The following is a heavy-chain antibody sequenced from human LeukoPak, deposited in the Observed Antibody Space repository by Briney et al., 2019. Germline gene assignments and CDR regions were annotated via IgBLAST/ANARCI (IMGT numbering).Heavy chain of an antibody. CDR2: IYYSGST. CDR1: GGSISSSSYY. D-gene: IGHD2-21*02. CDR3: AGSLWVAAVYCGGDCYSLDY. J-gene: IGHJ4*02. V-gene: IGHV4-39*07. Sequence: SQTLSLTCTVSGGSISSSSYYWGWIRQPPGKGLEWIGSIYYSGSTYYNPSLKSRVTISVDTSKNQFSLKLSSVTAADTAVYYCAGSLWVAAVYCGGDCYSLDYWGQGTLVTVSS.